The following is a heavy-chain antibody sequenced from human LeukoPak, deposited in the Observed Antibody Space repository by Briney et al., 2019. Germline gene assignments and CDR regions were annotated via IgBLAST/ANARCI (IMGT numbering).Heavy chain of an antibody. CDR3: ARGYCSSTSCYFFSGHLRSYFVRFDP. J-gene: IGHJ5*02. D-gene: IGHD2-2*01. CDR1: GGSISSGSYY. Sequence: SETLSLTCTVSGGSISSGSYYWRWIRQPPGKWLEWIGSIYYSGSTYQNPSLKSRVTISVDTSKNQFSLKLSSVTAADTAVYYCARGYCSSTSCYFFSGHLRSYFVRFDPWGQGTLVTVSS. V-gene: IGHV4-39*01. CDR2: IYYSGST.